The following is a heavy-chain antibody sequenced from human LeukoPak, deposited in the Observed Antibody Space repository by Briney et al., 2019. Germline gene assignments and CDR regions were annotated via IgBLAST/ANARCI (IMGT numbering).Heavy chain of an antibody. CDR3: ASDYDFWTWLFWY. Sequence: GGSLRLSCAASGFTFSSYAMHWVRKAPGKGLEWVAVISYDGSNKYYADSVKGRFTISRDNSKNTLYLQMNSLRAEDTAVYYCASDYDFWTWLFWYWGQGTLVTVSS. CDR1: GFTFSSYA. J-gene: IGHJ4*02. V-gene: IGHV3-30-3*01. CDR2: ISYDGSNK. D-gene: IGHD3/OR15-3a*01.